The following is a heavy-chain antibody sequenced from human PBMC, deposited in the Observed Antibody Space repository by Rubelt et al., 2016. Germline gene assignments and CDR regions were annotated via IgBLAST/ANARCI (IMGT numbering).Heavy chain of an antibody. J-gene: IGHJ4*02. CDR3: ARVGRMLLYDY. CDR2: IRQKANKYTT. D-gene: IGHD2-15*01. Sequence: EVQLVESGGGLVQPGGSLRLSCAASGLSFSEHHMDWVRQAPGKGLEWVGRIRQKANKYTTEYAASVRGRFTISREDSKKSVFLQMNGLKTEDTAVYFCARVGRMLLYDYWGQGTLVTVSS. V-gene: IGHV3-72*01. CDR1: GLSFSEHH.